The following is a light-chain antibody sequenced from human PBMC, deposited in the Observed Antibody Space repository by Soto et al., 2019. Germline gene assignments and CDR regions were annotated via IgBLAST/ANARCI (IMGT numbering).Light chain of an antibody. J-gene: IGKJ2*01. V-gene: IGKV3-15*01. CDR2: GAS. CDR3: QQYNNWST. CDR1: QSVSSD. Sequence: EIVMTQSPATLSVSPGERATLSCRASQSVSSDLAWYQQKPGQAPRLLIYGASTRATGIPARFSGSGSGTEVTLTISSLQSEDFAVYYCQQYNNWSTFGQGTKLEIK.